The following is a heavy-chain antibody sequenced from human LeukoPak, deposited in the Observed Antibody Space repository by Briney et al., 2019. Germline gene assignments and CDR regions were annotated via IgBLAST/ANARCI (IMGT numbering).Heavy chain of an antibody. J-gene: IGHJ5*02. CDR1: GHSISNGYY. Sequence: SETLSLTCAVSGHSISNGYYWGWIRQPPGKGLEWIGSIYHSGSTYYNPSLKSRVTISVDTSKNQFSLKLSSVTAADTAVYYCARLCSGGSCYGWFDPWGQGTLVTVSS. CDR2: IYHSGST. D-gene: IGHD2-15*01. V-gene: IGHV4-38-2*01. CDR3: ARLCSGGSCYGWFDP.